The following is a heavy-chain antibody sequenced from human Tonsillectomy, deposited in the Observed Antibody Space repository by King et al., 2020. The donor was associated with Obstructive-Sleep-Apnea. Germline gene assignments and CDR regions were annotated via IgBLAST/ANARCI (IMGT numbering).Heavy chain of an antibody. CDR2: ISWDGGGT. Sequence: VQLVESGGVVVQPGGSLGLSCAASGFTFDDYAMNWARQAPGKGREWVSLISWDGGGTYYADSVKGRFTISRDNSKSSLYLQMNSLRAEDTALYYCAKGQAFDIWGQGTMVTVSS. J-gene: IGHJ3*02. V-gene: IGHV3-43D*03. CDR1: GFTFDDYA. CDR3: AKGQAFDI.